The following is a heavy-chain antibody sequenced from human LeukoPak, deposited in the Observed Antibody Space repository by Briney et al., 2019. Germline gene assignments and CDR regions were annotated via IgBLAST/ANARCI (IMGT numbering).Heavy chain of an antibody. CDR2: IHNSGTT. CDR1: GGPFSGYF. V-gene: IGHV4-34*01. J-gene: IGHJ4*02. Sequence: SETLSLTCAASGGPFSGYFWSWIRQSSGKGLEWIGKIHNSGTTNYNPSLNSRVTISEDTSKNQFYLNLSSVTAADTAVYYCARRYYYNLGSFPFDFWGQGTLVTVSS. CDR3: ARRYYYNLGSFPFDF. D-gene: IGHD3-10*01.